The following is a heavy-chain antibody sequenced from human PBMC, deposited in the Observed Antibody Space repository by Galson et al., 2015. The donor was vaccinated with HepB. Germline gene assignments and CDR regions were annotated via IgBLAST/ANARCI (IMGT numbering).Heavy chain of an antibody. V-gene: IGHV5-51*01. J-gene: IGHJ3*02. D-gene: IGHD3-22*01. CDR3: ARLVYYDSSGYYSWDAFDI. Sequence: QSGAEVKKPGESLKISCKGSGYSFTSYWIGWVRQMPGKGLEWMGIIYPGDSDTRYSPSFQGQVTISADKSISTAYLQWSSLKASDTAMYYCARLVYYDSSGYYSWDAFDIWGQGTMVTVSS. CDR2: IYPGDSDT. CDR1: GYSFTSYW.